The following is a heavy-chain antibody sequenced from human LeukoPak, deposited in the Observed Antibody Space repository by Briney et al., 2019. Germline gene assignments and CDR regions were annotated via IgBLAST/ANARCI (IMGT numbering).Heavy chain of an antibody. D-gene: IGHD3-22*01. CDR3: AKDLGMIVVQSYFDY. Sequence: GRSLRLSCVASGFTFSSFGMHWVRQAPGKGLEWVAVIWYDGSNKFYSDSVKGRFTISRDNAKNTLYLRMNSLRAEDTAVYYCAKDLGMIVVQSYFDYWGQGTLVTVSS. V-gene: IGHV3-33*06. J-gene: IGHJ4*02. CDR2: IWYDGSNK. CDR1: GFTFSSFG.